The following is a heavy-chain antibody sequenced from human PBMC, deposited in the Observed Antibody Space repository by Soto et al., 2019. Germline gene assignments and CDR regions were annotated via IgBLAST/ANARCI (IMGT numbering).Heavy chain of an antibody. D-gene: IGHD6-25*01. Sequence: QAQLVQSGAEVKKPGSSVKVSCKASGGTFSNYAISWVRQAPGQGLEWMGGIIPLFRTPDYSQKFQGRVSTTADESASTAYMESSRLRSEDTAVYYWARDKDRLKLGGNYYYAMDVWCKGTTVSVPS. J-gene: IGHJ6*04. CDR3: ARDKDRLKLGGNYYYAMDV. CDR1: GGTFSNYA. CDR2: IIPLFRTP. V-gene: IGHV1-69*12.